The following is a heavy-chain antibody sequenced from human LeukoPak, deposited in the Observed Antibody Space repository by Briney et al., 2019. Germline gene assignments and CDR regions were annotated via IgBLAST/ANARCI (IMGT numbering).Heavy chain of an antibody. Sequence: SETLSLTCTVSGGSISSHYWSWIRQPPGKGLEWIGYIYYSGSTNYNPSLKSRVTISVDTSKNRFSLKLSSVTAADTAVYYCARGAYDFWSGYYFDYWGQGTLVTVSS. CDR3: ARGAYDFWSGYYFDY. CDR2: IYYSGST. D-gene: IGHD3-3*01. J-gene: IGHJ4*02. V-gene: IGHV4-59*11. CDR1: GGSISSHY.